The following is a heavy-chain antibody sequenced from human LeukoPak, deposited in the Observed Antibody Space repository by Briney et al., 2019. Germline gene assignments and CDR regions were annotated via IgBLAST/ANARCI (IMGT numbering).Heavy chain of an antibody. CDR2: ISYDGSNK. Sequence: GGSLRLSCAASGFTFSTYGMHWVRQAPGKGLEWVAVISYDGSNKYYADSVKGRFTISRDNSKNTLFLQMNSLRAEDTALYYCAKGFCTGTSCYSGLDWGQGTLVTVSS. CDR1: GFTFSTYG. D-gene: IGHD2-2*01. J-gene: IGHJ4*02. CDR3: AKGFCTGTSCYSGLD. V-gene: IGHV3-30*18.